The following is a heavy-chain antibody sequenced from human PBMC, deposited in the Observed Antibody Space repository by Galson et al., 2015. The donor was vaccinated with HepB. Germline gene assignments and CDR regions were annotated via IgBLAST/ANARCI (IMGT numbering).Heavy chain of an antibody. D-gene: IGHD6-6*01. CDR2: IYPGDSDT. J-gene: IGHJ6*03. CDR3: ARLPSSSSPNYYYYMDV. CDR1: GYSFTSYW. V-gene: IGHV5-51*03. Sequence: QSGAEVKKPGESLKISCKGSGYSFTSYWIGWVRQMPGKGLEWMGIIYPGDSDTRYSPSFQGQVTISADKSISTAYLQWSSLKASDTAMYYCARLPSSSSPNYYYYMDVWGKGTTVTVSS.